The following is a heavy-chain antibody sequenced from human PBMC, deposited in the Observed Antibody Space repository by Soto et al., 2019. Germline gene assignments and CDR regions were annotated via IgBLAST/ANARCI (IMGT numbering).Heavy chain of an antibody. J-gene: IGHJ4*02. Sequence: EGSLRLSCAASGFTFDNYWMTWVRQAPGKGLEWVANIKQDGSETYYVASVKGRFTISRDNAKNSLYLQMNSLRAEDTDVYYCGRDRYCSSGVCSKDRGIDYWGQGTLVTVSS. V-gene: IGHV3-7*01. CDR2: IKQDGSET. CDR3: GRDRYCSSGVCSKDRGIDY. CDR1: GFTFDNYW. D-gene: IGHD2-8*01.